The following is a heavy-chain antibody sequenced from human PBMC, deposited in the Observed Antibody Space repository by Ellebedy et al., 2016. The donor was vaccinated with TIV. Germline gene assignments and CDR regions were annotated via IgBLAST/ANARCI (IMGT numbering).Heavy chain of an antibody. CDR1: GFTFSAFA. D-gene: IGHD3-22*01. Sequence: PGGSLRLSCPGPGFTFSAFAMTWARQAPGKGLEWVSVISGSGDLTFYTDSVKGRFTISRDNSKNTVYLQMYSLRAEDTAVYYCSKGRYSGNYYAIDYWGQGTLVTVSS. CDR2: ISGSGDLT. CDR3: SKGRYSGNYYAIDY. J-gene: IGHJ4*02. V-gene: IGHV3-23*01.